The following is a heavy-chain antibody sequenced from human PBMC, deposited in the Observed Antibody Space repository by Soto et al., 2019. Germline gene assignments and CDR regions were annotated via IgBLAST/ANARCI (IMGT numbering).Heavy chain of an antibody. V-gene: IGHV5-51*01. CDR3: ARPRSGSYRLDYYGMDV. CDR1: GYRFTDYW. D-gene: IGHD3-10*01. J-gene: IGHJ6*02. CDR2: IYPGDSDS. Sequence: GESLKISCQGSGYRFTDYWIAWVRQMPGKGLEWMGIIYPGDSDSRYSPSFQGQVTISADKSISTAYLQWNSLKASDTAIYYCARPRSGSYRLDYYGMDVWGQGTTVTVSS.